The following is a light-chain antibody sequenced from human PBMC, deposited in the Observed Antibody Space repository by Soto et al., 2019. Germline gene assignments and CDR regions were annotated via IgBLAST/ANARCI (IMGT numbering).Light chain of an antibody. J-gene: IGKJ1*01. Sequence: DIQMTQSPSTLSASVGDRVTITCRASQSISSWLAWYQQRPGKAPKVLIYKASSLQSGVPPRFSGSGSGTEFTLTISSLQPDDSATYYYQQYNTYPWTFGQGTKVEIK. V-gene: IGKV1-5*03. CDR3: QQYNTYPWT. CDR1: QSISSW. CDR2: KAS.